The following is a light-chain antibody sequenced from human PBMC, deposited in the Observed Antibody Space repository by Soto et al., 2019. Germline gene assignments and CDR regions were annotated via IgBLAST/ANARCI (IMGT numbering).Light chain of an antibody. CDR2: DLS. J-gene: IGLJ1*01. Sequence: QSALTQPASVSGSTKQSITISCTGTSSDVGGYSYVSWYQQHPGKAPKLVIYDLSNRPSGVSNRFSGSKSGNTASLTISGLQAEDEADYYCSSYTSSSLYVFGTGTKLTVL. V-gene: IGLV2-14*01. CDR3: SSYTSSSLYV. CDR1: SSDVGGYSY.